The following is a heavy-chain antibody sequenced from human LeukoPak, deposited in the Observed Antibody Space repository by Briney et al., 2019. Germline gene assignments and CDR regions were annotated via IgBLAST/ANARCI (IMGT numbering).Heavy chain of an antibody. CDR1: GGSISSGDYY. D-gene: IGHD2-15*01. J-gene: IGHJ3*02. CDR3: ARASPATVSFDI. V-gene: IGHV4-30-4*08. Sequence: PSETLSLTCTVSGGSISSGDYYWSWVRQPPGKGLEWIGYIYYSGTTYYNPSLRSRTSISPDTSKNHFSLRLISVTAADTAVYYCARASPATVSFDIWGQGTLVTISS. CDR2: IYYSGTT.